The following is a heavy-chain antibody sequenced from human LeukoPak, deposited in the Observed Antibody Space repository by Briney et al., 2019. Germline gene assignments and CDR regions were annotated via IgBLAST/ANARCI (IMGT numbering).Heavy chain of an antibody. CDR1: GGSFSGYY. J-gene: IGHJ4*02. Sequence: TSETLSLTCAVYGGSFSGYYWSWIRQPPGKGLEWIGEINHSGSTNYNPSLKSRVTISVDTSKNQSSLKLSSVTAADTAVYYCARGPGYSGYDLDYWGQGTLVTVSS. V-gene: IGHV4-34*01. CDR3: ARGPGYSGYDLDY. CDR2: INHSGST. D-gene: IGHD5-12*01.